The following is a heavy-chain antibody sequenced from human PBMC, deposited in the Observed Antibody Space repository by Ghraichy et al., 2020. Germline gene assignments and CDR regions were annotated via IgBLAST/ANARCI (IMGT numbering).Heavy chain of an antibody. D-gene: IGHD4-11*01. CDR1: GFTFSDYY. J-gene: IGHJ5*02. CDR3: ARDGSVTNNWFDP. V-gene: IGHV3-11*01. Sequence: GESLNISCAASGFTFSDYYMSWIRQAPGKGLEWVSYISSSGSTIYYADSVKGRFTISRDNAKNSLYLQMNSLRAEDTAVYYCARDGSVTNNWFDPWGQGTLVTVSS. CDR2: ISSSGSTI.